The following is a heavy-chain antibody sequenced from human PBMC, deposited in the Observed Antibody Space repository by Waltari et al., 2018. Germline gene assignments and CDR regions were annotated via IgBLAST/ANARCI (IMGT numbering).Heavy chain of an antibody. Sequence: QVQLVESGGGVVQPGRSLRLSCSASGFPFSSYAMHWVRQAPGKGLEWVAVISYDGSNKYYADSVKGRFTISRDNSKNTLYLQMNSLRAEDTAVYYCAREGLGAYDYWGQGTLVTVSS. J-gene: IGHJ4*02. CDR2: ISYDGSNK. D-gene: IGHD1-26*01. CDR1: GFPFSSYA. CDR3: AREGLGAYDY. V-gene: IGHV3-30-3*01.